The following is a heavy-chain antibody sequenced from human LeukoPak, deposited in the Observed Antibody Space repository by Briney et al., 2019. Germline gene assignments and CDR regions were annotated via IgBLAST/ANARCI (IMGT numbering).Heavy chain of an antibody. V-gene: IGHV4-38-2*02. CDR2: IYHSGST. D-gene: IGHD2-21*02. J-gene: IGHJ4*02. CDR3: ARDQACCGGDCYFDF. Sequence: SETLSLTCAVSDYSISSAYYWGWTRQPPGKGLEWIGSIYHSGSTDYNPSLKSRVTTSVDTSKNQSSRKLRSVPAADTAVYYCARDQACCGGDCYFDFWGQGTLVTVSS. CDR1: DYSISSAYY.